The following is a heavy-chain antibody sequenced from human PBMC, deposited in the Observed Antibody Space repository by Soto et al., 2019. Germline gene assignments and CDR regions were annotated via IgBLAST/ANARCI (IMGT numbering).Heavy chain of an antibody. D-gene: IGHD1-7*01. CDR3: AKDLQIGTTGWFDP. Sequence: GGSLRLSCATSGFTFTSYAMHWVRQAPGKGLEWVAVMSYDGGRTDYADAVKGRFTISRDNSENTLHLQMNNLRAEGTAVYYCAKDLQIGTTGWFDPWGQGTLVTVSS. J-gene: IGHJ5*02. CDR1: GFTFTSYA. V-gene: IGHV3-30-3*01. CDR2: MSYDGGRT.